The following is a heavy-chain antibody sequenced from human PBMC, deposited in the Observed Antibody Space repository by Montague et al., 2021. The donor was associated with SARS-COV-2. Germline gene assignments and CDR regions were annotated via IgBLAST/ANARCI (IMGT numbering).Heavy chain of an antibody. CDR1: GDSVSSNSAA. CDR3: ARDDPYCTNGVCYTGNWFDP. CDR2: TYYRSKWYN. Sequence: CANSGDSVSSNSAAWNWIRQSPSRGLEWLGRTYYRSKWYNDYAVSVKSRITINPDTSKNQFSLQLNSVTPEDTAVYYCARDDPYCTNGVCYTGNWFDPWGQGTLVTVSS. D-gene: IGHD2-8*01. V-gene: IGHV6-1*01. J-gene: IGHJ5*02.